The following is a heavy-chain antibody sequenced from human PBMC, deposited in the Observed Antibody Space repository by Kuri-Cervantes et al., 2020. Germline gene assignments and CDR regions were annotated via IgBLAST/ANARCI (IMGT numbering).Heavy chain of an antibody. CDR2: ISSSSRYI. CDR1: GFTVSSYS. Sequence: GESLKISCAATGFTVSSYSMNWVRQAPGKGLEWVSSISSSSRYIYYADSVKGRFTITRDNSKNTLYLQMNRLRAEDTAVYYCARKTTGTNGGAFDNWGQGTMVTVSS. CDR3: ARKTTGTNGGAFDN. D-gene: IGHD4-17*01. J-gene: IGHJ3*02. V-gene: IGHV3-21*01.